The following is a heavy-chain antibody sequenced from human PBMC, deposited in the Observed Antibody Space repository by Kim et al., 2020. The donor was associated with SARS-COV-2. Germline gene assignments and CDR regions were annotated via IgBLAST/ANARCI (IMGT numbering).Heavy chain of an antibody. Sequence: ASVKVSCKASGYTFTSYYMHWVRQAPGQGLEWMGIINPSGGSTSYAQKFQGRVTMTRDTSTSTVYMELSSLRSEDTAVYYCANEGTDIVVVPAAPAPRHLDVWGQGTTVTVSS. CDR2: INPSGGST. D-gene: IGHD2-2*01. CDR1: GYTFTSYY. V-gene: IGHV1-46*01. CDR3: ANEGTDIVVVPAAPAPRHLDV. J-gene: IGHJ6*02.